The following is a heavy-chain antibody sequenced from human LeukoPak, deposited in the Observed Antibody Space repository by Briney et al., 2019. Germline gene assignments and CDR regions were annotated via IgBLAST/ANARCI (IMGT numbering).Heavy chain of an antibody. D-gene: IGHD1-26*01. CDR3: ARSPGILGTNYFDY. V-gene: IGHV3-30*04. CDR1: GFTFSSYA. Sequence: QAGGSLRLSCAASGFTFSSYAMHWVRQAPGKGLEWVAVISYDGGNKNYADSVKGRFTISGDNSKNTLYLQMNSLRAEDTSVYYCARSPGILGTNYFDYWGQGTLVTVSS. J-gene: IGHJ4*02. CDR2: ISYDGGNK.